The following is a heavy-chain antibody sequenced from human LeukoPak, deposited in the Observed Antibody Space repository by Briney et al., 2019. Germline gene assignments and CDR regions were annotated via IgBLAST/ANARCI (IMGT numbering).Heavy chain of an antibody. V-gene: IGHV4-4*07. CDR3: ARVVGYNSSSPYFDY. D-gene: IGHD6-6*01. CDR2: IYRSGST. J-gene: IGHJ4*02. Sequence: SATLSLTCTVSGGSISNYYWSWIRQTAGKGLEWIGRIYRSGSTNYNPSLKSRVTMSVDTSKNQFSLKLSSVTAADTAVYYCARVVGYNSSSPYFDYWGQGTLVTVSS. CDR1: GGSISNYY.